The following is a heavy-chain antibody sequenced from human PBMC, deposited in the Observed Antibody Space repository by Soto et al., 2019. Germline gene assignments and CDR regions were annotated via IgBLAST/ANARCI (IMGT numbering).Heavy chain of an antibody. V-gene: IGHV1-69*02. D-gene: IGHD2-15*01. CDR2: IVPKHGKT. CDR3: ARYCCTDRSCSSDY. CDR1: VWTFSAYI. J-gene: IGHJ4*02. Sequence: VTGSGRVSVWTFSAYIISWVRPAPGQGLEWMGRIVPKHGKTKYAQKFQGRVTITADTSTSTAYVELSSLRSEDTAAEFGARYCCTDRSCSSDYSGQGPLVTVSS.